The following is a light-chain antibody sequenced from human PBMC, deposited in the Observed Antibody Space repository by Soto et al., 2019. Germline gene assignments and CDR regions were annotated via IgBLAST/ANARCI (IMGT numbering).Light chain of an antibody. CDR1: SSNIGSNP. J-gene: IGLJ1*01. V-gene: IGLV1-44*01. Sequence: QSVLTQPPSASGNPGQRVTISCSGGSSNIGSNPVNWYQQPPGTAPKLLIYGNIVRPSGVPDRFSGSKSGTSASLAISGLQSEDEAGYYCAAWDDGLNGPLYVFGPGTKVTVL. CDR3: AAWDDGLNGPLYV. CDR2: GNI.